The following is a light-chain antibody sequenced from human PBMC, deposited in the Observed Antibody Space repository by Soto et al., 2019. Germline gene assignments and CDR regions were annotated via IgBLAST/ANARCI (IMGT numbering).Light chain of an antibody. CDR3: CSYAGSSNLV. Sequence: QSALTQPASVSGSPGQSITISCTGTSSDVGSYNLVSWYQQHPGKAPKLMISEVTKRPSGVSNRFSGSKSGNTASLTISGLQAEDEGDYYCCSYAGSSNLVFGGGTKLTVL. J-gene: IGLJ2*01. CDR2: EVT. CDR1: SSDVGSYNL. V-gene: IGLV2-23*02.